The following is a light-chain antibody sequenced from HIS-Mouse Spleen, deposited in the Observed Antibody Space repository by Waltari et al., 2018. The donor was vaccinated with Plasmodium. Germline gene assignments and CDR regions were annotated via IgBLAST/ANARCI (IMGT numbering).Light chain of an antibody. CDR3: QQYNNWPRGT. V-gene: IGKV3-15*01. Sequence: EIVMTQSPATLSVSPGERATLSCRASQRVSSNLAWYQQKPGQAPRLLIYGASTRATCIPARVSGSGSGTEFTLTISSMQSEDFAVYYCQQYNNWPRGTFGQGTKVEIK. J-gene: IGKJ1*01. CDR2: GAS. CDR1: QRVSSN.